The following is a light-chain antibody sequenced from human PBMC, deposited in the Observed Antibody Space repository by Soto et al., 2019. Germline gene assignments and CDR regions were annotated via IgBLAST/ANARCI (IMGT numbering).Light chain of an antibody. V-gene: IGLV6-57*04. CDR1: SGSIASNY. J-gene: IGLJ3*02. CDR2: ENN. Sequence: NFMLTQPHSVSESPGKTVTISCTRSSGSIASNYVQWYQQRPGSAPTTVIYENNQRPSGVPDRFSGSIDSSSNSASLTISGLKTEDEADYYCQSSHSGNRVFGGGTKVTVL. CDR3: QSSHSGNRV.